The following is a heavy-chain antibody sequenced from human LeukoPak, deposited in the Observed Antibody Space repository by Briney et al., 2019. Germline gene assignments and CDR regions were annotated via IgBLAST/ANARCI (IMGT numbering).Heavy chain of an antibody. D-gene: IGHD2-15*01. Sequence: GASVKVSCKASGYTFTSYGISWVRQAPGQGLEWMGWIDPNSGGTNYAQKFQGRVTMTRDTSISTAYMELSRLGSDDTAVYYCAREGTLGYCSGGSCPLDYWGQGTLVTVSS. CDR2: IDPNSGGT. V-gene: IGHV1-2*02. CDR3: AREGTLGYCSGGSCPLDY. J-gene: IGHJ4*02. CDR1: GYTFTSYG.